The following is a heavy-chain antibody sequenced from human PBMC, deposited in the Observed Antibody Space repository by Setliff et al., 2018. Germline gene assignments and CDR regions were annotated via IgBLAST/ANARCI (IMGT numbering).Heavy chain of an antibody. Sequence: SSETLSLTCRVSGGSISSGNYYWGLIRRPPGKGLEWVATIYYSGSTYSNPSLKSRLIISVDAPDNQFSVKLSSVTAADTAVYYCARHKSNGSGSYPSLYMDVWGKGIMVTVSS. CDR1: GGSISSGNYY. CDR3: ARHKSNGSGSYPSLYMDV. J-gene: IGHJ6*03. V-gene: IGHV4-39*01. CDR2: IYYSGST. D-gene: IGHD3-10*01.